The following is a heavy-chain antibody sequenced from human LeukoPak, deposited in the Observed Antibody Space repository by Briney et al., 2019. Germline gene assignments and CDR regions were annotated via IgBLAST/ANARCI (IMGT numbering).Heavy chain of an antibody. CDR3: ARTGDARWHRDYYYFYMDV. D-gene: IGHD4-23*01. CDR1: GGSISSSSYY. J-gene: IGHJ6*03. V-gene: IGHV4-39*06. Sequence: SETLSLTCTVSGGSISSSSYYWGWIRQPPGKGLEWIGSIYYSGSTYYNPSLKSRVTISVDTSKNQFPLKLSSVTAADTAVYYCARTGDARWHRDYYYFYMDVWGKGATVTVSS. CDR2: IYYSGST.